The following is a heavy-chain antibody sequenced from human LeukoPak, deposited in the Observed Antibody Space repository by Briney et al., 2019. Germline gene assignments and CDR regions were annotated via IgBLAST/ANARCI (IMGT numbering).Heavy chain of an antibody. CDR2: IYYSGST. Sequence: ASETLSLTCTVSGGSISSGGYYWSWIRQHPEKGLEWIGYIYYSGSTYYNPSLKSRVTISVDTSKNQFSLKLSSVTAADTAVYYCARVGPPTRATQYDYWGQGTLVTVSS. CDR3: ARVGPPTRATQYDY. D-gene: IGHD1-26*01. V-gene: IGHV4-31*03. CDR1: GGSISSGGYY. J-gene: IGHJ4*02.